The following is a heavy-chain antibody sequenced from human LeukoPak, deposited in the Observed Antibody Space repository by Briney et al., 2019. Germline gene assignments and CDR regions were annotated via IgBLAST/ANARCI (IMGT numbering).Heavy chain of an antibody. D-gene: IGHD5-12*01. CDR2: FDPEDGET. J-gene: IGHJ6*02. V-gene: IGHV1-24*01. Sequence: VAPVTVSCKVSGYTLTELSMHWVRQAPGKGLEWMGGFDPEDGETIYAQKFQGRVTMTEDTSTDTAYMELSSLRSEDTAVYYCATSPYDSESDYYYYGMDVWGQGTTVTVSS. CDR3: ATSPYDSESDYYYYGMDV. CDR1: GYTLTELS.